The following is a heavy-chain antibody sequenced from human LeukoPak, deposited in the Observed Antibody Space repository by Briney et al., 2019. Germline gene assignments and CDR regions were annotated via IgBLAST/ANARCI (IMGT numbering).Heavy chain of an antibody. CDR2: IKEDGSDK. CDR1: GFMFSSSW. Sequence: GGSLRLSCAASGFMFSSSWMAWVRQAPGKGLEWVANIKEDGSDKNYVDSVKGRFTISRDNAKNSLYLQMNSLRAEDTAVYYCARGTTVTTFRLVDYWGQGTLVTVSS. J-gene: IGHJ4*02. CDR3: ARGTTVTTFRLVDY. V-gene: IGHV3-7*01. D-gene: IGHD4-17*01.